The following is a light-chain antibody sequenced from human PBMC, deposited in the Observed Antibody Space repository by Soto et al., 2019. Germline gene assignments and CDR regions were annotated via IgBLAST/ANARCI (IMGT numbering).Light chain of an antibody. Sequence: DIVMTQSPDSLAVSLGERATINCKSSQSVLYSSNNKNYLAWYQQRPGQPPKLLIYWASTRESGVPDRFSGSGCGTDVTLTSTSLQAEDVAVYYCQQYESTPPTFGQGTKLEIK. CDR1: QSVLYSSNNKNY. J-gene: IGKJ2*01. CDR2: WAS. CDR3: QQYESTPPT. V-gene: IGKV4-1*01.